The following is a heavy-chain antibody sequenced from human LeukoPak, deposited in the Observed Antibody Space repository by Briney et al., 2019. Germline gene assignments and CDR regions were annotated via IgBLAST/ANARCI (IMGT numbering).Heavy chain of an antibody. V-gene: IGHV1-2*02. CDR2: INPNSGGT. J-gene: IGHJ5*02. D-gene: IGHD3-10*01. CDR1: GYTFTGYY. Sequence: GASVKVSCKASGYTFTGYYMHWVRQAPGQGLEWMGWINPNSGGTNYAQKFQGRVTMTRDTSISTAYMELSRLRSDDTAVYYCARATGPEWYYYGSGSYFWFDPWGQGTLVTVSS. CDR3: ARATGPEWYYYGSGSYFWFDP.